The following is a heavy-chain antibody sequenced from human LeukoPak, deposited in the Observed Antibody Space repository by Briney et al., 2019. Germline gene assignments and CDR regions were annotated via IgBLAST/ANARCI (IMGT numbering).Heavy chain of an antibody. D-gene: IGHD1-26*01. Sequence: GGSLRLSCAVSGFTFRDYAMSWVRQAPGKGLEWVSVITDSGGKTFYADSVKGLFTISRDNSKSTLYLQMSSLSAEDSAMYYCAKLWRGSYPRYFDYWGQGALVTVSS. CDR2: ITDSGGKT. V-gene: IGHV3-23*01. J-gene: IGHJ4*02. CDR3: AKLWRGSYPRYFDY. CDR1: GFTFRDYA.